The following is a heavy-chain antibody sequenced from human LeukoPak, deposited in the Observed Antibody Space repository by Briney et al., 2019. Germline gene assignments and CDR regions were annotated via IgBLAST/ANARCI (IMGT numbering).Heavy chain of an antibody. CDR1: GFTFSSYA. Sequence: GGSLRLSCAASGFTFSSYAMHWVRQAAGKGLEWVTVVSYDGSNKYYADSVKGRFTISRDNSKNTLYLQMNSLRAEDTAVYYCARGSWRLVRGAASFESWGQGTLVTVSS. J-gene: IGHJ4*02. D-gene: IGHD3-10*01. CDR2: VSYDGSNK. V-gene: IGHV3-30-3*01. CDR3: ARGSWRLVRGAASFES.